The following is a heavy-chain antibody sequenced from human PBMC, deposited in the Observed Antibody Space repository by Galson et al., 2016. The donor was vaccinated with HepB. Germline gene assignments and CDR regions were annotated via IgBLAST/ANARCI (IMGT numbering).Heavy chain of an antibody. Sequence: SVKVSCKASGYTFTNYYIHWVRQAPGQGLEWVGDINPSGTSTSYAQKFQGRVTVSRDTSTSTVYMELSSLRSEDTAGYYCARDLYSSSSGQEGTDIWGQGTTVTVSS. J-gene: IGHJ6*02. CDR2: INPSGTST. CDR3: ARDLYSSSSGQEGTDI. V-gene: IGHV1-46*01. D-gene: IGHD6-6*01. CDR1: GYTFTNYY.